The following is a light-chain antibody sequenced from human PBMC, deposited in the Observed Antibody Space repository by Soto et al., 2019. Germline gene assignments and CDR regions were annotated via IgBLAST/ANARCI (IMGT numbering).Light chain of an antibody. CDR1: QSVSSSY. V-gene: IGKV3-20*01. CDR3: QQYGPSQT. Sequence: IVLTQSPGTLSLSPGERATLSCRASQSVSSSYLAWYQQKPGQAPRLLIYGASSRATGIPDRFSGSGSGTDFTLTISRLEPEDFAVYYYQQYGPSQTFGQGTKVDI. J-gene: IGKJ1*01. CDR2: GAS.